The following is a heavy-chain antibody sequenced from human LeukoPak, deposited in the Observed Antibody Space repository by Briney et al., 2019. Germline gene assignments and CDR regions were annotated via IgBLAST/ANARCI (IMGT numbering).Heavy chain of an antibody. D-gene: IGHD6-19*01. CDR3: AREGAIIAVAGTGFDY. CDR2: INPSGGST. CDR1: GYTFTSYY. J-gene: IGHJ4*02. Sequence: AASVKVSCKASGYTFTSYYMHWVRQAPGQGLEWMGIINPSGGSTSYAQKFQGRVTMTRDTSTSTVYMEPSSLRSEDTAVYYCAREGAIIAVAGTGFDYWGQGTLVTVSS. V-gene: IGHV1-46*03.